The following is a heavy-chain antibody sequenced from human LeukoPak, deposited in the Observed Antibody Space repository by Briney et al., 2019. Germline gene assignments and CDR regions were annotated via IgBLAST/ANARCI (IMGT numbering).Heavy chain of an antibody. J-gene: IGHJ4*02. CDR3: AREGWRGYCSGGSCYYFDY. Sequence: PGGSLRLSCAASGFTFSSYSMNWVRQAPGKGLEWVSSISSSSSYIYYADSVKGRFTISRDNAKNSLYLQMSSLRAEDTAVYYCAREGWRGYCSGGSCYYFDYWGQGTLVTVSS. CDR1: GFTFSSYS. V-gene: IGHV3-21*01. CDR2: ISSSSSYI. D-gene: IGHD2-15*01.